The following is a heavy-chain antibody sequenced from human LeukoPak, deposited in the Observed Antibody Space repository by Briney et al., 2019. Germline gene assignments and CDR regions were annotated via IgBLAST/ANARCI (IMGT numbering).Heavy chain of an antibody. CDR2: INHSGST. D-gene: IGHD6-13*01. J-gene: IGHJ5*02. V-gene: IGHV4-34*01. Sequence: PSETLSLTCAVYGGSFSGYYWSWIRQPPGKGLEWIGEINHSGSTNYNPSLKSRVTISVDTSKNQFSLKLSSVTAADTAVYYCARYFSSSWYYYWFDPWGQGTLVTVSS. CDR3: ARYFSSSWYYYWFDP. CDR1: GGSFSGYY.